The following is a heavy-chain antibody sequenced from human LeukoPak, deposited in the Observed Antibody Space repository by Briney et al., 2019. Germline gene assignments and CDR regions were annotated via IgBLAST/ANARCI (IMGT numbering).Heavy chain of an antibody. V-gene: IGHV1-69*13. Sequence: ASVKVSCKASGGTFSSYAISWVRQAPGQGLEWMGGIIPIFGTANYAQKFQGRVTITADESTSTAYMELSSLRSEDTAVYYCAREELRFLEWPLHYYMDVWGKGTTVTVSS. CDR3: AREELRFLEWPLHYYMDV. CDR2: IIPIFGTA. CDR1: GGTFSSYA. D-gene: IGHD3-3*01. J-gene: IGHJ6*03.